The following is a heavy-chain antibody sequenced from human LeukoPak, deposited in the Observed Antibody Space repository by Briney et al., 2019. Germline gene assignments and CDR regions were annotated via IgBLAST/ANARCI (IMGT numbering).Heavy chain of an antibody. D-gene: IGHD2-2*01. Sequence: SQTLSLTCTVSGGSINSGGYYWSWIRQHPGKGLEWIGYIYYSGSTYYNPSLRSRATISLDTSKNQFSLKLSSVTAADTAVYYCARDIVVVPTATTGGGDWFDPWGQGTLVTVSS. CDR2: IYYSGST. V-gene: IGHV4-31*03. J-gene: IGHJ5*02. CDR1: GGSINSGGYY. CDR3: ARDIVVVPTATTGGGDWFDP.